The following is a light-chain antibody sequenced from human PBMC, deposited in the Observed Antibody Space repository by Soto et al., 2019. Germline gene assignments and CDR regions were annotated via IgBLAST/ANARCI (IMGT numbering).Light chain of an antibody. V-gene: IGLV2-14*01. Sequence: QSVLTQPASVSGSPGQSITISCTGTISDFVVYNYVSWYQQHPGKAPKLMIYGVSNRPSGVSNRFSGSKSGNTASLTISGLQAEDEADYYCFSYAGDSVYVFGTGTKVTV. CDR2: GVS. CDR3: FSYAGDSVYV. J-gene: IGLJ1*01. CDR1: ISDFVVYNY.